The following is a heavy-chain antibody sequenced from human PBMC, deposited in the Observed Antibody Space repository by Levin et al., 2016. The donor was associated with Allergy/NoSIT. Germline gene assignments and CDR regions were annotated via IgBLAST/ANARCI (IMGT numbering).Heavy chain of an antibody. V-gene: IGHV3-66*02. J-gene: IGHJ3*02. Sequence: GGSLRLSCAASGFTVSSNNMNWVRQAPGKGLEWVSVIYSGGSTYFADSVKGRFTISRDNSKNTLYLQMNSLRAEDTAVYYCARDRGSSGYWSRGATAFDIWGQGTMVTVSS. CDR3: ARDRGSSGYWSRGATAFDI. CDR1: GFTVSSNN. D-gene: IGHD3-22*01. CDR2: IYSGGST.